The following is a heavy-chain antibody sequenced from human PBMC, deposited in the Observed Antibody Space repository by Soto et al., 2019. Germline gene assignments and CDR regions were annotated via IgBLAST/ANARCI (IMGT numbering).Heavy chain of an antibody. D-gene: IGHD3-16*01. CDR3: AQDGFPLGGYMDV. CDR2: ITGSAGTT. CDR1: GFTFNNYA. Sequence: GGSLRLSCAASGFTFNNYALSWVRRAPGKGLEWVATITGSAGTTFYPDSVEGRFTISRDSSKNTLYLQMNSLRAEDSAVYYCAQDGFPLGGYMDVWGKGTTVTVSS. J-gene: IGHJ6*03. V-gene: IGHV3-23*01.